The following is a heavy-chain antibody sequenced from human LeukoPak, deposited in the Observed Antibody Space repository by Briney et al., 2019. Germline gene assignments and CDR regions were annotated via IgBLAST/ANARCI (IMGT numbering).Heavy chain of an antibody. CDR2: IIPIFGTA. J-gene: IGHJ6*03. CDR3: ARDRGSSWAGDYYYYYMDV. Sequence: VASVKVSCKASGYTFTSYYMHWVRQAPGQGLEWMGGIIPIFGTANYAQKFQGRVTITADESTSTAYMELSSLRSEDTAVYYCARDRGSSWAGDYYYYYMDVWGKGTTVTISS. V-gene: IGHV1-69*13. CDR1: GYTFTSYY. D-gene: IGHD6-13*01.